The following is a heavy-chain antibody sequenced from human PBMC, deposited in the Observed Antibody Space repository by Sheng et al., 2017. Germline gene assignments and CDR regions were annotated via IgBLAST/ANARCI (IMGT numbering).Heavy chain of an antibody. J-gene: IGHJ4*02. Sequence: QVQLVESGGGVVQTGTSLRVSCSASGFMFNIYGMNWVRQAPGKGLEWVAIISHDGGSQHYVDSVKGRFTVSRDNSRHSVFLEMSDLREEDTAIYYCVRQGDDSGLDFWGQGTLVTVSS. CDR1: GFMFNIYG. CDR2: ISHDGGSQ. D-gene: IGHD6-19*01. V-gene: IGHV3-30*03. CDR3: VRQGDDSGLDF.